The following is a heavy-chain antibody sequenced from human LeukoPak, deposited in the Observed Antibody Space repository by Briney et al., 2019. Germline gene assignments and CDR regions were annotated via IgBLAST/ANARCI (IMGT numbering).Heavy chain of an antibody. CDR3: ARPARGWDFDY. V-gene: IGHV4-39*01. CDR2: FYYSGST. J-gene: IGHJ4*02. D-gene: IGHD3-16*01. Sequence: PSETLPLTCTVSGGSISSSSDYWDWIRQPPGKGLEWIGSFYYSGSTYYNPSLKSRVTISVDTSKNQFSLKLSSVTAADTAVYYCARPARGWDFDYWGQGTLVTVSS. CDR1: GGSISSSSDY.